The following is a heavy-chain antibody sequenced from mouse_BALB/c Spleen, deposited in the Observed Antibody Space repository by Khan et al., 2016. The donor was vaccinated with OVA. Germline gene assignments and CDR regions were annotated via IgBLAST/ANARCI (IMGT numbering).Heavy chain of an antibody. D-gene: IGHD2-4*01. V-gene: IGHV2-3*01. J-gene: IGHJ1*01. CDR1: GFSFTNYG. Sequence: QVQLKESGPGLVAPSQSLSITCTVPGFSFTNYGVSWVRQPPGKGLEWLGIIWGDGSTNYHSALISRLSISKDDSRSQVFLKLNSLQTDDTATYYCAEGGTYFERYFDVWGAGTTVTVSS. CDR3: AEGGTYFERYFDV. CDR2: IWGDGST.